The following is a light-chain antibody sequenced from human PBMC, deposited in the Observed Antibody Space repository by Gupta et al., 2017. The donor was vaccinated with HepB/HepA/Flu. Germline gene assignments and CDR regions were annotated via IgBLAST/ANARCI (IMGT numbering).Light chain of an antibody. J-gene: IGKJ2*02. Sequence: DIVMTQSPDSLAVSLGERATINCKSSQSVLYSSNNKNYLAWYQQKPGQPPKLLIYWASTRETGVPDRFSGSGSGTDFTLTISSRQAEDVAVYYCQQYYSTSPCTFGQGTKLEIK. CDR1: QSVLYSSNNKNY. CDR2: WAS. CDR3: QQYYSTSPCT. V-gene: IGKV4-1*01.